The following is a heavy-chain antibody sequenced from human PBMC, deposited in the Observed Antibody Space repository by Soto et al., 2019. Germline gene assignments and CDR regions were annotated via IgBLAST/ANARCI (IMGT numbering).Heavy chain of an antibody. J-gene: IGHJ3*02. V-gene: IGHV3-7*01. Sequence: GGSLRLSCAASGFTFSSYWMSWVRQAPGKGLEWVANIKQDGSEKYYVDSVKGRFTISRDNAKNSLYLQMNSLRAEDTAVYYCARGLLARYCRSTSCYEGAFDIWGQGTMVTVSS. D-gene: IGHD2-2*01. CDR2: IKQDGSEK. CDR3: ARGLLARYCRSTSCYEGAFDI. CDR1: GFTFSSYW.